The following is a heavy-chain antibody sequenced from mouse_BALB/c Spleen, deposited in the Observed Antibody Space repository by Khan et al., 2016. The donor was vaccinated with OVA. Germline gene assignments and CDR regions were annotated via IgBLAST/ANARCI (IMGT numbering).Heavy chain of an antibody. D-gene: IGHD2-14*01. J-gene: IGHJ3*01. CDR3: VRDGADHRNDGWFAY. CDR1: GYTFTSYT. CDR2: INPSNGYT. V-gene: IGHV1-4*01. Sequence: VQLVESGAELARPGASVKMSCKASGYTFTSYTIHWIKLRPGQGLEWIGYINPSNGYTNYNQKFRDKATLTADKSSTTAYMQLSSLTSDDSAVYNCVRDGADHRNDGWFAYWGQGTLVTVSA.